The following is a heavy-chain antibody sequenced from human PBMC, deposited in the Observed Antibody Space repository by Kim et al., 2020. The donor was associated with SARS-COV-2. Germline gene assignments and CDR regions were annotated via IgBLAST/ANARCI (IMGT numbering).Heavy chain of an antibody. CDR3: ARTLIAAAGTSDFDY. V-gene: IGHV4-59*01. J-gene: IGHJ4*02. D-gene: IGHD6-13*01. Sequence: PSLKSRVTISVDTSKNQFSLKLSSVTAADTAVYYCARTLIAAAGTSDFDYWGQGTLVTVSS.